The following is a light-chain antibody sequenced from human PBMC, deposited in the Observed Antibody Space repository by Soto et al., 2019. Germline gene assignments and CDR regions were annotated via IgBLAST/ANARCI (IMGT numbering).Light chain of an antibody. CDR2: GAF. Sequence: EIVLTQSPATLSLSPGERATLSFMASQSVSSYLAWYQQKPGQAPRLLIYGAFNRATGIPARFSGSGSGADFTLTISSLEPEDFAVYYCQQRNIWPPVTFGQGTRLEIK. J-gene: IGKJ5*01. V-gene: IGKV3-11*01. CDR1: QSVSSY. CDR3: QQRNIWPPVT.